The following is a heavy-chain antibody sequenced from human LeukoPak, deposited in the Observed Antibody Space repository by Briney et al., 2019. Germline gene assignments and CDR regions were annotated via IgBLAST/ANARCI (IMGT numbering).Heavy chain of an antibody. CDR2: IWYDGSNK. Sequence: GGSLRLSCAASGFTFSNYGIHWVRQAPGKGLEWVAFIWYDGSNKYYADSVKGRFTISRDNSKNTLYLQMNSLRAEDTAVYYCAKDRLSFGVVTNSNFDYWGQGTLVTVSS. V-gene: IGHV3-30*02. CDR1: GFTFSNYG. J-gene: IGHJ4*02. D-gene: IGHD3-3*01. CDR3: AKDRLSFGVVTNSNFDY.